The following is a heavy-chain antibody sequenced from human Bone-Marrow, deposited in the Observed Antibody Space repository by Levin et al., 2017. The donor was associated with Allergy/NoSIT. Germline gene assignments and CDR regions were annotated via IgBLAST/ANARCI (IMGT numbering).Heavy chain of an antibody. D-gene: IGHD3-10*01. CDR2: IYYSGST. CDR3: ARAYGSGSYHPFDP. Sequence: SCTVSGGSISSGDYYWSWIRQPPGKGLEWIGYIYYSGSTYYNPSLKSRVTISVDTSKNQFSLKLSSVTAADTAVYYCARAYGSGSYHPFDPWGQGTLVTVSS. V-gene: IGHV4-30-4*01. CDR1: GGSISSGDYY. J-gene: IGHJ5*02.